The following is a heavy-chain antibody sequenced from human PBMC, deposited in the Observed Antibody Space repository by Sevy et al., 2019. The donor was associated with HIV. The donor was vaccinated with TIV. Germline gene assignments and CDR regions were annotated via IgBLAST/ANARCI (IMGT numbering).Heavy chain of an antibody. J-gene: IGHJ4*02. V-gene: IGHV4-34*01. CDR1: GGSFSDYS. Sequence: SETLSLTCAVYGGSFSDYSWSWIRQPPGKGLEWIGEINHSGSTNYNPTLKSRVTISVDTSKNQFSLKLSSVTAADTDVYYCARWRGTRITMIVVVVTGYFDYWGQGTLVTVSS. D-gene: IGHD3-22*01. CDR2: INHSGST. CDR3: ARWRGTRITMIVVVVTGYFDY.